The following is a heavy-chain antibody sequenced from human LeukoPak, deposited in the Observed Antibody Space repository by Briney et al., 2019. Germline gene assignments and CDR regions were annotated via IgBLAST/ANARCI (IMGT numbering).Heavy chain of an antibody. D-gene: IGHD4-23*01. Sequence: SETLSLTCTVSGGSISSSSYYWGWIRQPPGKGLEWIGEINHSGSTNYNPSLKSRVTISVDTSKNQFSLKLSSVTAADTAVYYCARATYLRWHRLYFDYWGQGTLVTVSS. V-gene: IGHV4-39*07. CDR2: INHSGST. J-gene: IGHJ4*02. CDR3: ARATYLRWHRLYFDY. CDR1: GGSISSSSYY.